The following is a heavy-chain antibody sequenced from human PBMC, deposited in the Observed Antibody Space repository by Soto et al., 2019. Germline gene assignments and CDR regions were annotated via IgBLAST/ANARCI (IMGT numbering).Heavy chain of an antibody. J-gene: IGHJ6*02. CDR3: ARDGVELERYSDRMDV. V-gene: IGHV1-69*13. CDR2: IIPIFGTA. D-gene: IGHD1-1*01. CDR1: GGTFSSYA. Sequence: GASVKVSCKAPGGTFSSYAISWVRQAPGQGLEWMGGIIPIFGTANYAQKFQGRVTITADESTSTAYMELSSLRSEDTAVYYCARDGVELERYSDRMDVWGQGTTVTVSS.